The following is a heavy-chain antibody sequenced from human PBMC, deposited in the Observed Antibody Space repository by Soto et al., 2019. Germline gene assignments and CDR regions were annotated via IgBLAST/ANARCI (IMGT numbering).Heavy chain of an antibody. Sequence: QVQLVQSGAEVKKPGSSVKVSCKASADTFNSYSLSWLRQAPGQRLEWRGGITPVFGTADYAQSFEDRLTITADDSTSPVYMELSSLRSDDTAVYYCARSLEGTTVTNWFDPWGQGALVTVSS. D-gene: IGHD4-17*01. V-gene: IGHV1-69*01. CDR3: ARSLEGTTVTNWFDP. CDR2: ITPVFGTA. J-gene: IGHJ5*02. CDR1: ADTFNSYS.